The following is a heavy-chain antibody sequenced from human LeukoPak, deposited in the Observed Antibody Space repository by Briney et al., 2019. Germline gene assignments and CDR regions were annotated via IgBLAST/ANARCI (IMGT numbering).Heavy chain of an antibody. CDR2: IYHSGST. J-gene: IGHJ4*02. CDR3: ARDSRGAGPDFDY. CDR1: GGSISSDNW. Sequence: SETLSLTCAVSGGSISSDNWWSWVRQPPGKGLEWIGEIYHSGSTNYNPSLKSRVTISIDKSKSQFSLKLSSVTAADTAVYYCARDSRGAGPDFDYWGQGTLVTVSS. V-gene: IGHV4-4*02. D-gene: IGHD6-19*01.